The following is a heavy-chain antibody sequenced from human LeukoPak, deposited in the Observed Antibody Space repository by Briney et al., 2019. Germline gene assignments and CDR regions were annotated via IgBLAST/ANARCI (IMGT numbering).Heavy chain of an antibody. D-gene: IGHD2-15*01. Sequence: PGGALRVSCAASGFIFSRYGMHWVRQAPGKGPEWVAVIRYDGSNKYYEDSVRSRFPISRDNSKNTLYLQMNILRGEDAAVYDFAKYGVVVGAFYFDYWGQGTLVTVSS. V-gene: IGHV3-30*02. J-gene: IGHJ4*02. CDR1: GFIFSRYG. CDR3: AKYGVVVGAFYFDY. CDR2: IRYDGSNK.